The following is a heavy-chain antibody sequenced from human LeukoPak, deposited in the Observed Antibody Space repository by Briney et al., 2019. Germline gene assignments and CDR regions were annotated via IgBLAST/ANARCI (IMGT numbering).Heavy chain of an antibody. CDR3: ARGGTGYGLYYYYYYYMDV. CDR2: IYYSGST. CDR1: GGSISSYY. Sequence: SETLSLTCTVYGGSISSYYWSWIRQPPGKGLEWIGYIYYSGSTNYNPSLKSRVTISVDTSKNQFSLKLSSVTAADTAVYYCARGGTGYGLYYYYYYYMDVWGKGTTVTVSS. V-gene: IGHV4-59*01. D-gene: IGHD5-18*01. J-gene: IGHJ6*03.